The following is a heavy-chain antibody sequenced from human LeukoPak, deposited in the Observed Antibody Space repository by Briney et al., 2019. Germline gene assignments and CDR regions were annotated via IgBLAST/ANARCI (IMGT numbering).Heavy chain of an antibody. Sequence: SQTLSLTCAVSGGSISSGGYSWSWIRQPPGKGLEWIGEINHSGSTNYNPSLKSRVTISVDTSKNQFSLKLSSVTAADTAVYYCARGPANSSGWYLSWGQGTLVTVSS. D-gene: IGHD6-19*01. CDR2: INHSGST. V-gene: IGHV4-30-2*01. CDR1: GGSISSGGYS. CDR3: ARGPANSSGWYLS. J-gene: IGHJ5*02.